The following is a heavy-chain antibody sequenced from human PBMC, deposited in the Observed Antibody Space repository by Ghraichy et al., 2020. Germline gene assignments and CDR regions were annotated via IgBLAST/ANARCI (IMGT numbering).Heavy chain of an antibody. CDR2: IIPIFGTA. CDR1: GGTFSSYA. CDR3: ARVPEGARLGELSPNYYFDY. V-gene: IGHV1-69*13. Sequence: SSVKVSCKASGGTFSSYAISWVRQAPGQGLEWMGGIIPIFGTANYAQKFQGRVTITADESTSTAYMELSSLRSEDTAVYYCARVPEGARLGELSPNYYFDYWGQGTLVTVSS. J-gene: IGHJ4*02. D-gene: IGHD3-16*02.